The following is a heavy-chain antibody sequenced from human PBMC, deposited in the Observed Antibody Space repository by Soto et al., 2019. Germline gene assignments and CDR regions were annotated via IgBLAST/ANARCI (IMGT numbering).Heavy chain of an antibody. Sequence: QTTGKGLEWVSSISSSGIYITYADAVKGRFTVSRHNAKNSLYLQMNSLRPEDTAIYFCATTRGRAGSTVSAYWGKRTSVPVS. J-gene: IGHJ4*02. D-gene: IGHD4-17*01. CDR3: ATTRGRAGSTVSAY. V-gene: IGHV3-21*01. CDR2: ISSSGIYI.